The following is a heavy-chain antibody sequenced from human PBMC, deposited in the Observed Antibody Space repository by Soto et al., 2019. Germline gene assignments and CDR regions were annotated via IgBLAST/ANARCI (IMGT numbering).Heavy chain of an antibody. Sequence: QLQLQESGSGLVKPSQTLSLTCTVPGGSISSGYSWSWIRQPPGKGLEWIGYIYRSGSTYYSPSLKSRVTVSLDRSMNQFSLTLTSLTAADTAVFYCARGPYDSGGFYSAFDMWGQGTMVTVSS. J-gene: IGHJ3*02. D-gene: IGHD3-22*01. V-gene: IGHV4-30-2*01. CDR3: ARGPYDSGGFYSAFDM. CDR1: GGSISSGYS. CDR2: IYRSGST.